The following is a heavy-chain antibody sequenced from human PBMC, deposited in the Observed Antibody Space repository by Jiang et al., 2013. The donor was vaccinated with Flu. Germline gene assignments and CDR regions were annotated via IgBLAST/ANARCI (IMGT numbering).Heavy chain of an antibody. CDR1: GFTFSSYE. CDR2: ISSSGSTI. CDR3: ARGDSSGYYYFDY. Sequence: VQLLESGGGLVQPGGSLRLSCAASGFTFSSYEMNWVRQAPGKGLEWVSYISSSGSTIYYADSVKGRFTISRDNAKNSLYLQMNSLRAEDTAVYYCARGDSSGYYYFDYWGQGTLVTVSS. D-gene: IGHD3-22*01. V-gene: IGHV3-48*03. J-gene: IGHJ4*02.